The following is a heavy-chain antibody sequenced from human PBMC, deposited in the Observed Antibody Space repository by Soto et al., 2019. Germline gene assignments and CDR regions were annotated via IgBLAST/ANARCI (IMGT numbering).Heavy chain of an antibody. D-gene: IGHD3-10*01. Sequence: QVQLVQSGAEVKKPGSSVKVSCKASGGTFSSYAISWVRQAPGQGLEWMGGIIPIFGTANYAQKFQGRVTITADESTSTAYMELSSLRSEDTAVYYCARGGVSLALHYYYYGMDVWGQGTTVTVSS. V-gene: IGHV1-69*01. J-gene: IGHJ6*02. CDR2: IIPIFGTA. CDR1: GGTFSSYA. CDR3: ARGGVSLALHYYYYGMDV.